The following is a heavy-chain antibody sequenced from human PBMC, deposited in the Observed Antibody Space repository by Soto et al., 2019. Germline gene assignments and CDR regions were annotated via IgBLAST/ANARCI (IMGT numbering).Heavy chain of an antibody. CDR2: IYYSGTT. V-gene: IGHV4-39*01. CDR3: ARHTWGRQRGWFDP. J-gene: IGHJ5*02. Sequence: QLQLQESGPGLVKPSETLSLTCTVSVGSVSISTYYWGWIRQPLGQGLERIGSIYYSGTTFYNPSLKSRVTISVDTSKNQFSLKLTSVTATDTAMYYCARHTWGRQRGWFDPWGQGTLVTVSS. CDR1: VGSVSISTYY. D-gene: IGHD2-2*01.